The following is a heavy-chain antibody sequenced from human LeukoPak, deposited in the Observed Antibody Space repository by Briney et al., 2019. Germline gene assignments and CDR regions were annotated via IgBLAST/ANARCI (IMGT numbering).Heavy chain of an antibody. CDR3: ARQRVLEWYDL. V-gene: IGHV4-4*02. Sequence: SETLSLTCAVSGGFISSSNWWSWVRQPPGKGLEWIREIYHSGSTNYNPSLKSRVTISVDTSKNQFSLKLTSVTAADTAVYYCARQRVLEWYDLWGQGTLVTVSS. CDR1: GGFISSSNW. CDR2: IYHSGST. D-gene: IGHD3-3*01. J-gene: IGHJ4*02.